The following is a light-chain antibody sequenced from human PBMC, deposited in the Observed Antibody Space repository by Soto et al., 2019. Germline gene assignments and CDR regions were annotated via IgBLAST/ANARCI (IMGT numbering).Light chain of an antibody. V-gene: IGKV3-20*01. Sequence: EIVLTQSPGTLSLSPGETATLSCRASQFLSDSFIAWYQHRAGQVPRLLIYGVSNRAIGVPDRFRGCGSGTDFTLTISNREPEDFDVYYCHQYRSSPQTFGQGTKVEIK. CDR2: GVS. CDR1: QFLSDSF. J-gene: IGKJ1*01. CDR3: HQYRSSPQT.